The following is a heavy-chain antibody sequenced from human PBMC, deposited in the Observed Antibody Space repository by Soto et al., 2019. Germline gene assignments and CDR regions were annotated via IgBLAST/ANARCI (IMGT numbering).Heavy chain of an antibody. CDR1: GYTFTSYG. CDR3: ARGGYYDSSGARNYHYYGMDV. Sequence: ASVKVSCKASGYTFTSYGISWVRQAPGQGLEWLGWISPYNDDTKYAQRLQGRVTMTTDTSTRTAYMDIRGLRSDDTAIYYCARGGYYDSSGARNYHYYGMDVWGQGTTVTVSS. V-gene: IGHV1-18*01. CDR2: ISPYNDDT. D-gene: IGHD3-22*01. J-gene: IGHJ6*02.